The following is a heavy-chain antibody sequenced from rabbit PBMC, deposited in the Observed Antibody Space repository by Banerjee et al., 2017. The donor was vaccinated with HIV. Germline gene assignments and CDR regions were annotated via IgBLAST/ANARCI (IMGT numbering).Heavy chain of an antibody. Sequence: QSLEESGGDLVKPGASLTLTCTASGFSFSSSYYMCWVRQAPGKGLEWIACIYTGSSGSTYYASWAKGRFTISKTSSTTVTLQMPSLTAADTATYFCARETSSGWGVVSFYFNLWGPGTLVTVS. CDR2: IYTGSSGST. CDR3: ARETSSGWGVVSFYFNL. CDR1: GFSFSSSYY. J-gene: IGHJ4*01. V-gene: IGHV1S40*01. D-gene: IGHD4-1*01.